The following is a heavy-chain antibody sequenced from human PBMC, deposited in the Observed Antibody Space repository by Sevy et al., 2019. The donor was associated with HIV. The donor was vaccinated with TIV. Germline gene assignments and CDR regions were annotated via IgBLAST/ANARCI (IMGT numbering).Heavy chain of an antibody. CDR2: MNPNSGNT. CDR1: GYTFTSYD. J-gene: IGHJ6*02. V-gene: IGHV1-8*01. D-gene: IGHD6-6*01. CDR3: ARAYSSSSHYYYYGMDV. Sequence: ASVKVSCKASGYTFTSYDINWVRRATGQGLEWMGWMNPNSGNTGYAQKFQGRVTMTRNTSISTAYMELSSLRSEDTAVYYCARAYSSSSHYYYYGMDVWGQGTTVTVSS.